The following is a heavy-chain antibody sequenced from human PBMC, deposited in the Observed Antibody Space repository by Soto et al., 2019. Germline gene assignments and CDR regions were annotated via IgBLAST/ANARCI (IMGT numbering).Heavy chain of an antibody. CDR1: GGTFSSYA. Sequence: SVKVSFKASGGTFSSYAISWVRQAPGQGLEWMGGIIPIFGTANYAQKFQGRVTITADESTSTAYIELSSLRSEDTAVYYCAREQYSSGWYLGPLDYWGQGTLVTVSS. CDR2: IIPIFGTA. J-gene: IGHJ4*02. D-gene: IGHD6-19*01. CDR3: AREQYSSGWYLGPLDY. V-gene: IGHV1-69*13.